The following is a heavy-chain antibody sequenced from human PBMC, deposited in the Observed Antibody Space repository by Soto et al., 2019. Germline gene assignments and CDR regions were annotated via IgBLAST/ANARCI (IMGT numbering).Heavy chain of an antibody. V-gene: IGHV1-3*01. J-gene: IGHJ4*02. CDR2: INAANGNT. CDR3: ARDLRADY. Sequence: QVQLVQSGAEVKKPGASVKVSCKASGYTFTSYAMHWVRQAPGQRLEWMGWINAANGNTKYSQKFQGRGTITRDTSASTAYMELSSRRPEATAVDYCARDLRADYWGQGTLVTVSS. CDR1: GYTFTSYA.